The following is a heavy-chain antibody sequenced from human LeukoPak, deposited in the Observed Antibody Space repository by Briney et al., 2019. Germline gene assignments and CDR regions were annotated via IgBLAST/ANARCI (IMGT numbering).Heavy chain of an antibody. CDR3: AGSTHQRNWFDP. Sequence: ASVKVSCKASGYTFTSDYMNWVRQAPGQGLEWRGIVHSSGGVIRYAQEFQGRVTVTRDTSTSTVYMELSSLSSEDTAVYYCAGSTHQRNWFDPWGQGTLVIVSS. CDR2: VHSSGGVI. CDR1: GYTFTSDY. J-gene: IGHJ5*02. V-gene: IGHV1-46*01. D-gene: IGHD1-26*01.